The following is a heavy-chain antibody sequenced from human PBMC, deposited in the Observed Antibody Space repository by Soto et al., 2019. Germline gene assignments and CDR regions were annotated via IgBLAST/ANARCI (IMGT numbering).Heavy chain of an antibody. D-gene: IGHD3-10*01. J-gene: IGHJ6*02. Sequence: QVQLVESGGGVVQPGRSLRLSCAASGFTFISYAMHWVRQAPGKGLEWVAVISFDGSTEYYADSVKGRFTISRDNSKNTVYLQMNSLSAEDTAFSSCARSRHGSGSYTHCYYGLDVWGQGTTVTVSS. CDR3: ARSRHGSGSYTHCYYGLDV. CDR1: GFTFISYA. CDR2: ISFDGSTE. V-gene: IGHV3-30-3*01.